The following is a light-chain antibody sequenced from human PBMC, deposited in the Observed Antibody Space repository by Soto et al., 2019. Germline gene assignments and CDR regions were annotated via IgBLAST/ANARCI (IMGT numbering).Light chain of an antibody. CDR2: DNS. CDR3: AAWDDSLSGYV. CDR1: SSSAGSVYN. V-gene: IGLV1-40*01. J-gene: IGLJ1*01. Sequence: QSVLTQPPSVSGAPGQRVTISCTGSSSSAGSVYNVHWYQQRPGTAPKLLIYDNSERPSGVPDRFSGSKSGISASLAITGLQAEDEADYYCAAWDDSLSGYVFGTGTKLTVL.